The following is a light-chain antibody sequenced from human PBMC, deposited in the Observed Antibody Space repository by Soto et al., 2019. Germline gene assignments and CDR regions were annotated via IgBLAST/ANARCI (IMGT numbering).Light chain of an antibody. CDR1: SSDVGSYNL. CDR3: CSYAGSSSHVV. V-gene: IGLV2-23*01. J-gene: IGLJ2*01. Sequence: QSALTQPASVSGSPGQSITISCIGTSSDVGSYNLVSWYQHHPGKAPRLMIYEGSKRPSGVSNRFSGSKSGNTASLTISGLQAEDESDYYCCSYAGSSSHVVFGGGTKLTVL. CDR2: EGS.